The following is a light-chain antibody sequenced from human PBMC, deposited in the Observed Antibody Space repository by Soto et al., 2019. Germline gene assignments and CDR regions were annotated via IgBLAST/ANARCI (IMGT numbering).Light chain of an antibody. CDR2: WAS. V-gene: IGKV4-1*01. CDR1: QSALYNSNNKSY. Sequence: ILMTQSPDSLAVSLGERATINCKSRQSALYNSNNKSYLAWYQQKPGQPPKLLIYWASTRESGVPDRFSGSGSGTDFTLTISSLQAEDVAVYYCQQYYSTPLTFGGGTKVDIK. CDR3: QQYYSTPLT. J-gene: IGKJ4*01.